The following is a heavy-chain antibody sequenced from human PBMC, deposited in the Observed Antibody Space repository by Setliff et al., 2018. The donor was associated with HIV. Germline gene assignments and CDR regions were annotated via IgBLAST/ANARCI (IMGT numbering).Heavy chain of an antibody. J-gene: IGHJ3*02. CDR1: GGSISSRNYY. D-gene: IGHD4-17*01. Sequence: ATLSLPCTVSGGSISSRNYYWAWIRQPPGKGLEWIGTIYYSGTTHYNPSLNSRVIISVDTSKNQFSLRRSSGPAADTAVYYCARHSLGNIGDYIRIGAIDIGGQGTMVTVAS. V-gene: IGHV4-39*01. CDR2: IYYSGTT. CDR3: ARHSLGNIGDYIRIGAIDI.